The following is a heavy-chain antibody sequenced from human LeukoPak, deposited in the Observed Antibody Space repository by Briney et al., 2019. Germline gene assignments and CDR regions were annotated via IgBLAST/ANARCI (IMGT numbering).Heavy chain of an antibody. CDR2: ISGSGDYT. V-gene: IGHV3-23*01. D-gene: IGHD7-27*01. CDR1: GFTFSGYA. CDR3: ARDSNWADY. Sequence: PGGSLRLSCAVSGFTFSGYAMSWVRQAPGKGLEWVSTISGSGDYTYYADSVKGRFSISRDNSKNTLHLQMNSLRAEDTAVYYCARDSNWADYWGQGTLVTVSS. J-gene: IGHJ4*02.